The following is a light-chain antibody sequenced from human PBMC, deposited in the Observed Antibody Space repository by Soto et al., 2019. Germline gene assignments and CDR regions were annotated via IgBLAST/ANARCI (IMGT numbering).Light chain of an antibody. CDR3: QEYPDWPFT. Sequence: IVLPQSPATLSVSPGESATLSCGASQGVHSNLAWYQQKPGQAPRLLIYGASIRATGTPARFSGSGSGTDFTLHISSLQSEDYAVYYCQEYPDWPFTFDGGTKVEIK. V-gene: IGKV3D-15*01. CDR1: QGVHSN. CDR2: GAS. J-gene: IGKJ4*01.